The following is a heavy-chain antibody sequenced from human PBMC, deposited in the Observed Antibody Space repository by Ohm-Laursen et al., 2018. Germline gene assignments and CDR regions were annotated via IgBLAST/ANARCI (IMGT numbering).Heavy chain of an antibody. V-gene: IGHV4-34*01. Sequence: SDTLSLTCAVYGGSFSGYYWSWIRQPPGKGLERIGEINHSGSTNYNPSLKSRVTISVDTSKNQFSLKLSSVTAADTAVYYCASLCGGDCYTPHDYWGQGTLVTVSS. CDR2: INHSGST. D-gene: IGHD2-21*02. CDR1: GGSFSGYY. CDR3: ASLCGGDCYTPHDY. J-gene: IGHJ4*02.